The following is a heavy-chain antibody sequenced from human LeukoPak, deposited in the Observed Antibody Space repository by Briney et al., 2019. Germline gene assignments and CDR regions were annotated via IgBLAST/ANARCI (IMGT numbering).Heavy chain of an antibody. V-gene: IGHV6-1*01. CDR1: GDSVSSISVA. D-gene: IGHD2-21*02. Sequence: SQTSSLTCAISGDSVSSISVAWNWIRQSPSRGLEWLGRTYYRSKWYNDYAESVKSRITINPDTPKNQFSLQLSSVTPEDTAVYYCARHSCGGDCTTDWFDPWGQGTLVTVSS. CDR2: TYYRSKWYN. CDR3: ARHSCGGDCTTDWFDP. J-gene: IGHJ5*02.